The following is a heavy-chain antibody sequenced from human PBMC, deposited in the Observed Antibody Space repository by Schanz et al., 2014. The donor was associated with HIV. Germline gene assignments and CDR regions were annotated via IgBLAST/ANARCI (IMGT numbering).Heavy chain of an antibody. CDR3: ARVALAVDGADYGMDV. V-gene: IGHV3-48*01. CDR1: GFTFDSYG. CDR2: ISVNGATR. Sequence: VQLVESGGGVVQPGRSLRLSCAASGFTFDSYGIHWVRQAPGKGLEWLSYISVNGATREYADSVKGGFTISRDKSKNTLYLEMNSLRVEDTAVYYCARVALAVDGADYGMDVWGQGIMVTVSS. J-gene: IGHJ6*02. D-gene: IGHD2-2*01.